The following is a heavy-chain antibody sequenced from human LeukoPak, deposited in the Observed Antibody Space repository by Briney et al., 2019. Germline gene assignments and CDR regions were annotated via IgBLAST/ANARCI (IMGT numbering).Heavy chain of an antibody. J-gene: IGHJ6*03. CDR1: GGSISSYY. D-gene: IGHD5-18*01. CDR3: ARDEEKYSYGGLGDYYYYMDV. CDR2: IYTSGST. V-gene: IGHV4-4*07. Sequence: SETLSLTCTVSGGSISSYYWSWIRQPAGKGLEWIGRIYTSGSTNYNPSLKSRVTMSVDTSKNQFSLKLSSVTAADTAVYYCARDEEKYSYGGLGDYYYYMDVWGKGTTVTVSS.